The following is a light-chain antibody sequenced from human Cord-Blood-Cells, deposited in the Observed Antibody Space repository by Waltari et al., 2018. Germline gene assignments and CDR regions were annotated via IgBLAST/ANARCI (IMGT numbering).Light chain of an antibody. Sequence: EIVMTQSPATLSVSPGERATLSCRASQSVSSNLAWYQQKPVQAPRLLIYGASTRATGIPARFSGSGSGTEFTLTISSLQSEDFAVYYCQQYNNSITFGPGTKVDIK. CDR1: QSVSSN. J-gene: IGKJ3*01. CDR3: QQYNNSIT. V-gene: IGKV3-15*01. CDR2: GAS.